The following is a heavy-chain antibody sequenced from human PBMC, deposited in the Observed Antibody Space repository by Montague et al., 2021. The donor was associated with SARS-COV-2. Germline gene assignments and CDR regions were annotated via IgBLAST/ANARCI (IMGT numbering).Heavy chain of an antibody. D-gene: IGHD6-13*01. V-gene: IGHV4-4*07. Sequence: SETLSLTCTVSGASVRTYYWSWIRQSAGKKLEWMGRLYTSGSTYYNPSFKSRVTMSLDTSKNLFSLNLSSMTAADTAVYYCARSESPSYSSSPFDYWGQGTLVTVSS. CDR1: GASVRTYY. CDR2: LYTSGST. CDR3: ARSESPSYSSSPFDY. J-gene: IGHJ4*02.